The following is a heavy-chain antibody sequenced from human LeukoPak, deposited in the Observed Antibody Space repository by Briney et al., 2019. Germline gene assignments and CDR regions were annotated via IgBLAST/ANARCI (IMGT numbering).Heavy chain of an antibody. D-gene: IGHD6-13*01. CDR1: RFTLSSYW. CDR3: VRGQATAWGLDY. V-gene: IGHV3-74*01. Sequence: PGVSLRLSCVASRFTLSSYWMNWVRQAPGKGLVWVARTNYDGSYTDYADSVKGRFTISRDNSKNTLYLQMNSLRAEDTALYYCVRGQATAWGLDYWGQGTLVTVSS. CDR2: TNYDGSYT. J-gene: IGHJ4*02.